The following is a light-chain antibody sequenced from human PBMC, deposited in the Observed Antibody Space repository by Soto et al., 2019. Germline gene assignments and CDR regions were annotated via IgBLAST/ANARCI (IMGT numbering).Light chain of an antibody. CDR1: QDISNY. Sequence: DLQMTQSASSLPASVGDTVTISCQASQDISNYLNWFQQKPGKAPKLLIYDVFNVETGVPSRFSGRGSGTDFTLIISNLQPEDFATYYCQQYDQFPITFGGGNQVDI. CDR3: QQYDQFPIT. V-gene: IGKV1-33*01. J-gene: IGKJ4*01. CDR2: DVF.